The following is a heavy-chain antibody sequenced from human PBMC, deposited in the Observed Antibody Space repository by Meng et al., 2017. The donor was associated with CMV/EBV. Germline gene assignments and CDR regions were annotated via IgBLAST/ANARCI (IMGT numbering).Heavy chain of an antibody. CDR3: ARDDDESHYYYYGMDV. CDR2: ISSSSSYI. J-gene: IGHJ6*02. Sequence: ESLKISCAASGFTFSSYSMNWVRQAPGKGLEWVSSISSSSSYIYYADSVKGRFTISRDNAKNSLYLQMNSLRAEDTAVYYCARDDDESHYYYYGMDVWGQGTTVTVSS. V-gene: IGHV3-21*01. CDR1: GFTFSSYS.